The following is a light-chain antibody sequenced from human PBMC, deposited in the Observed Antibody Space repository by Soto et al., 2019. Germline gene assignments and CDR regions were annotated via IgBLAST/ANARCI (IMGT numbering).Light chain of an antibody. Sequence: EIVLTQSPGTLSLSPGEGATLSCRASQSVGGTFLAWYQQKGGQAPRLLIHGASNRATDIPARFSGSGSGTDFTLTISSLEPEDSAVYYCQQRNVWPPVTFGQGTRLEIK. CDR2: GAS. CDR3: QQRNVWPPVT. J-gene: IGKJ5*01. V-gene: IGKV3-11*01. CDR1: QSVGGTF.